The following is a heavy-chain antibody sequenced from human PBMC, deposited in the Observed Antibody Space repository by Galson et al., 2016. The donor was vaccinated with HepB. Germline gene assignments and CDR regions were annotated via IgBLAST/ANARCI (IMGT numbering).Heavy chain of an antibody. Sequence: SLRLSCAAPGFTFSSYTMHWVRQAPGKGLEWVAFVSYDGNTEYYADSVKGRFTVSRDNSKNTLFLQMNSLRSEDTALYYCAKVNARRCSGGSCFPYYFDYWGQGTLVTVSS. J-gene: IGHJ4*02. CDR3: AKVNARRCSGGSCFPYYFDY. D-gene: IGHD2-15*01. CDR1: GFTFSSYT. CDR2: VSYDGNTE. V-gene: IGHV3-30*18.